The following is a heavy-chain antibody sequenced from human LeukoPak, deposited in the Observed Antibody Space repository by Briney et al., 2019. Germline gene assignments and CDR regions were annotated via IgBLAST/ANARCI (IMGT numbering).Heavy chain of an antibody. Sequence: GGSLRLSCAASDFSFITYAMSWVRQAPGKGLEWVSAISGSGGSTYYADSVKGRFTISRDNSKNTLYLQMNSLRAEDTAVYYCAKGYSSGGFDYWGQGTLVTVSS. CDR3: AKGYSSGGFDY. D-gene: IGHD6-19*01. CDR2: ISGSGGST. J-gene: IGHJ4*02. V-gene: IGHV3-23*01. CDR1: DFSFITYA.